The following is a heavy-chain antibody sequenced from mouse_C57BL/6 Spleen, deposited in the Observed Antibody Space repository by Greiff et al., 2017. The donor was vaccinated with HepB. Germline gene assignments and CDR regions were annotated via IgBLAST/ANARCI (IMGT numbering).Heavy chain of an antibody. CDR3: ARYGSSYMGYFDV. V-gene: IGHV1-81*01. Sequence: VQLQQSGAELARPGASVKLSCKASGYTFTSYGISWVKQRTGQGLEWIGEIYPRSGNTYYNEKFKGKVTLTADKSSSTAYMELRSLTSEDSAVYFCARYGSSYMGYFDVWGTGTTVTVSS. CDR1: GYTFTSYG. CDR2: IYPRSGNT. D-gene: IGHD1-1*01. J-gene: IGHJ1*03.